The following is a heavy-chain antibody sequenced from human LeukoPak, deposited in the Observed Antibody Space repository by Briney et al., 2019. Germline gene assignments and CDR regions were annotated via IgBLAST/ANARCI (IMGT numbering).Heavy chain of an antibody. CDR3: ARSYGDYVMYWFDP. J-gene: IGHJ5*02. CDR1: GYTFTSYG. V-gene: IGHV1-18*01. CDR2: ISAYNGNT. Sequence: ASVKASCKASGYTFTSYGISWVRQAPGQGLEWMGWISAYNGNTNYAQKLQGRVTMTTDTSTSTAYMELRSLRSDDTAVYYCARSYGDYVMYWFDPWGQGTLVTVSS. D-gene: IGHD4-17*01.